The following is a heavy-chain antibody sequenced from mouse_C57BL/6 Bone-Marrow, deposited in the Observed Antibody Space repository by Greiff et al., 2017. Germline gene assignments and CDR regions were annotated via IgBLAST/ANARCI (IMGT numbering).Heavy chain of an antibody. D-gene: IGHD2-1*01. CDR2: IDPETGGT. CDR3: TRSNYVD. V-gene: IGHV1-15*01. J-gene: IGHJ2*01. Sequence: VKLKQSGAELVRPGASVTLSCKASGYTFTDYEMHWVKQTPVHGLEWIGAIDPETGGTAYNQKFKGKAILTADKSSSTAYMELRSLTSEDSAVYYCTRSNYVDWGQGTTLTVSS. CDR1: GYTFTDYE.